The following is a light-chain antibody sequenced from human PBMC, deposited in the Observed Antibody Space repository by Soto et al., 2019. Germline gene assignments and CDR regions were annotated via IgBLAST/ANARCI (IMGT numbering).Light chain of an antibody. Sequence: QSVLTQPASVSGSPGQSITISCTGTNSDVGGYNYVSWYQQHPGKAPELMIYEVSHRPSGVSNRFSGSKSDNTASLHISGIQAEDEADYYCSSYTRIRTLYVFGTRTKVTV. CDR1: NSDVGGYNY. CDR3: SSYTRIRTLYV. CDR2: EVS. J-gene: IGLJ1*01. V-gene: IGLV2-14*01.